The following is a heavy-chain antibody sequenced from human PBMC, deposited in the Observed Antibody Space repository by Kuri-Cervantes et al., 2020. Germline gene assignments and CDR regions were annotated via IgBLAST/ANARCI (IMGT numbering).Heavy chain of an antibody. D-gene: IGHD3-22*01. Sequence: GGSLRLSCAASEFTFSTYGMNWVRQAPGKGLEWVSYISSSSSPIYYADSVKGRFTISRDNAKNSLYLQMNSLRAEDTAVYYCAREGETYDSSGYGDYWGQGTLVTVSS. CDR3: AREGETYDSSGYGDY. J-gene: IGHJ4*02. CDR1: EFTFSTYG. V-gene: IGHV3-48*01. CDR2: ISSSSSPI.